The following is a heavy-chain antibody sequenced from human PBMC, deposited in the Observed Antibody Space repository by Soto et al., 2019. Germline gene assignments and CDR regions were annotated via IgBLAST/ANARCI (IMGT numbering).Heavy chain of an antibody. D-gene: IGHD1-1*01. Sequence: GGSLRLSCEGSGFTSSSYVMHWVRQAPGKGLEWVALISFDGSKKNYADSVKGRFTISRDNSKNTLYLQMNSLRAEDTAVYYCAKATTNEGPPAFDIWGQGTMVTVSS. CDR3: AKATTNEGPPAFDI. V-gene: IGHV3-30-3*01. J-gene: IGHJ3*02. CDR2: ISFDGSKK. CDR1: GFTSSSYV.